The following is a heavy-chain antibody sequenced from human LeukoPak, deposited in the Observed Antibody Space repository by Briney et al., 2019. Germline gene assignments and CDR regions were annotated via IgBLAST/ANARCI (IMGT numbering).Heavy chain of an antibody. D-gene: IGHD6-19*01. CDR2: IYYSGST. CDR1: GGSISSSSYY. J-gene: IGHJ4*02. Sequence: PSETLSLTCTVSGGSISSSSYYWGWIRQPPGKGLEWIGSIYYSGSTYYNPSLKSRVTISVDTSKNQFSLKLSSVTAADTAVYYCARREQWLVLARWGQGTLVTVFS. CDR3: ARREQWLVLAR. V-gene: IGHV4-39*01.